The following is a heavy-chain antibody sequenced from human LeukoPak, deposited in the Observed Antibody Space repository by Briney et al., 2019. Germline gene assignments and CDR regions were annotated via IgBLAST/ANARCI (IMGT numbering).Heavy chain of an antibody. Sequence: PGGSLRLSCAASGFTFSTYSGNWIRQAPGKGLEWVSSISDDSNYIFYADSVKGRFTISRGNAKNSLYLRMDSLTAEDSAVYYCASRRGSNRPFDYWGQGTLVTVSS. CDR1: GFTFSTYS. V-gene: IGHV3-21*01. CDR2: ISDDSNYI. D-gene: IGHD1-26*01. J-gene: IGHJ4*02. CDR3: ASRRGSNRPFDY.